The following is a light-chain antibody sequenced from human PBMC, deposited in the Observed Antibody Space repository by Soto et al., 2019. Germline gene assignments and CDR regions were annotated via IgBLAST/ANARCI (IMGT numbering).Light chain of an antibody. CDR3: QSYDTSPSGYV. V-gene: IGLV1-40*01. J-gene: IGLJ1*01. CDR2: ANN. Sequence: QSVLTQPASVSGSPGQSITISCTGSSSNIGAGYDVHWYQQLPGTAPKLLIYANNNRPAGVPDRFSVSKSGTSASLVITGLQAEDEADYYCQSYDTSPSGYVFGTGTKVTVL. CDR1: SSNIGAGYD.